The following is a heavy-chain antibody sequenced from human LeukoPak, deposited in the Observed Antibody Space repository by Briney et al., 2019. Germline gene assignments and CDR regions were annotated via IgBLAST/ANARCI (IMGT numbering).Heavy chain of an antibody. D-gene: IGHD1-26*01. Sequence: PGGSLRLSCAASGFVFDDYTMHWVRQVPGKGLEWVSLISWDGIISYYADSVKGRFTVSRDNSKNSLFLQMKSLRSEDSGLYYCAKEVSGGSYYGWVDYWGQGTLVTVSA. V-gene: IGHV3-43*01. J-gene: IGHJ4*02. CDR1: GFVFDDYT. CDR2: ISWDGIIS. CDR3: AKEVSGGSYYGWVDY.